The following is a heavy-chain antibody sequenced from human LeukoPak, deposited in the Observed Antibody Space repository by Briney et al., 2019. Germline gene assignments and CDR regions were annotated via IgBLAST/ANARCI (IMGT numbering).Heavy chain of an antibody. CDR1: GYTFTSYG. CDR3: ARVTVDYGDNKVDYYYYGMDV. Sequence: ASVKVSCKASGYTFTSYGISWVRQAPGQGLEWMGWISAYNGNTNYAQKLQGRVTMTTDTSTSTAYMELRSLRSDDTAVYYCARVTVDYGDNKVDYYYYGMDVWGLGTTVTVSS. V-gene: IGHV1-18*01. D-gene: IGHD4-17*01. CDR2: ISAYNGNT. J-gene: IGHJ6*02.